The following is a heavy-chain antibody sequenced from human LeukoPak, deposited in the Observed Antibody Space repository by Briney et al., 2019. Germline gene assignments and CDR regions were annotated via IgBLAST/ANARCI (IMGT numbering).Heavy chain of an antibody. D-gene: IGHD2-15*01. CDR3: ARRVDATRWFDP. J-gene: IGHJ5*02. V-gene: IGHV3-74*03. CDR1: GFTFSNYF. CDR2: INSDGTST. Sequence: GGSLRLSSAASGFTFSNYFMLWVRQAPGKGLVWVSRINSDGTSTMYADSVKGRFTISRDNAKNTLYLQMNSLRDEDTAVYYCARRVDATRWFDPWGQGTLVTVSS.